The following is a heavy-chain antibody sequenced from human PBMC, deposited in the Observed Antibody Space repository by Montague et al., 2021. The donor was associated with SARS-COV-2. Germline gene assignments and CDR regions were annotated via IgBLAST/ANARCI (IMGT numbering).Heavy chain of an antibody. CDR3: ARQSVNYYDCSGYPFDY. D-gene: IGHD3-22*01. V-gene: IGHV4-39*01. Sequence: SETLSLTCTVPGGSISSSSYYWGWIRQPPGKGLEWIGSIYYSGSTYYNPSLKSRVTISVDTSKNQFSLKLSSVTAADTAVYYCARQSVNYYDCSGYPFDYWGQGTLVTVSS. CDR2: IYYSGST. J-gene: IGHJ4*02. CDR1: GGSISSSSYY.